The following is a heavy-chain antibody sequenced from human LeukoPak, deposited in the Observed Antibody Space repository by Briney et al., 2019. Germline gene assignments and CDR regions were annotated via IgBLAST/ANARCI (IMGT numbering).Heavy chain of an antibody. J-gene: IGHJ4*02. Sequence: ASVKVSYKASGYTFTSYVISWVRQAPRQGLEWIGWINPYNGNTNYAQKLQGTVTLTTDTSTSTAYMELRSLRSDDTAVYYCARVDIDCSSTSCLYYFDYWGQGTLVTVSS. CDR3: ARVDIDCSSTSCLYYFDY. CDR2: INPYNGNT. D-gene: IGHD2-2*01. V-gene: IGHV1-18*04. CDR1: GYTFTSYV.